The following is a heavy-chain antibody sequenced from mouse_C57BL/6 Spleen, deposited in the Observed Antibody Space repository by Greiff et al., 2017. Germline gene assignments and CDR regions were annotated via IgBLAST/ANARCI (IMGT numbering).Heavy chain of an antibody. J-gene: IGHJ2*01. CDR1: GYAFSSSW. V-gene: IGHV1-82*01. D-gene: IGHD1-1*01. CDR2: IYPGDGDT. CDR3: ARQDYYYGSSYL. Sequence: VHLVESGPELVKPGASVKISCTASGYAFSSSWMHWVKQRPGKGLEWIGRIYPGDGDTNYNGKFKGKATLTADKSSSTAYMQLSSLTSEDSAVYFCARQDYYYGSSYLWGQGTTLTVSS.